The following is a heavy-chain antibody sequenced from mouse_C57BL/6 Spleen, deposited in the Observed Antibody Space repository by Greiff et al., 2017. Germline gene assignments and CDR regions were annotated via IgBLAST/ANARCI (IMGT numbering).Heavy chain of an antibody. CDR3: ASPYYCGSSHDW. CDR2: INPNNGGT. D-gene: IGHD1-1*01. J-gene: IGHJ2*01. V-gene: IGHV1-22*01. CDR1: GYTFTDYN. Sequence: VQLQQSGPELVKPGASVKMSCKASGYTFTDYNMHWVKQSHGKSLEWIGYINPNNGGTSYNQKFKGKATLTVNKSSSTAYMELRSLTSEDSAVDDCASPYYCGSSHDWWGGGTTLAVSS.